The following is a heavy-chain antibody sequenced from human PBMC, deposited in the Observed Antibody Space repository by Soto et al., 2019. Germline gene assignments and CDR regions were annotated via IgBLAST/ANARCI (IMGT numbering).Heavy chain of an antibody. V-gene: IGHV3-11*01. CDR1: GFTFSDYY. CDR3: ARDTAMVGFDY. J-gene: IGHJ4*02. CDR2: ISISGSTI. D-gene: IGHD5-18*01. Sequence: QEQLLESGGSLVKPGGSLRLSCAASGFTFSDYYMSWIRQAPGKGLEWVSYISISGSTIYYADSVKGRFTISRDNAKNSLYLQMNNLRAQDTALYYCARDTAMVGFDYWGQGTLVTVSS.